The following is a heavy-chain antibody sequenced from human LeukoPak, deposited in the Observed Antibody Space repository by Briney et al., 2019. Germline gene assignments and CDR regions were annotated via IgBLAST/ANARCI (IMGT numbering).Heavy chain of an antibody. Sequence: GGSLRLSCAASGFTFSNAWMSWVRQAPGKGLEWVGRIKSKTDGGTTDYAAPVKGRFTISRDDSKNTLYLQMNSLKTEDTAVYYCARARIAAAGGGFDPWGQGTLVTVSS. J-gene: IGHJ5*02. D-gene: IGHD6-13*01. V-gene: IGHV3-15*01. CDR2: IKSKTDGGTT. CDR3: ARARIAAAGGGFDP. CDR1: GFTFSNAW.